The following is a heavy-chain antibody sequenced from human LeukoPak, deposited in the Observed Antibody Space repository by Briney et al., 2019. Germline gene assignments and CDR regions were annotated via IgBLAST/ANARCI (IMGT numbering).Heavy chain of an antibody. CDR3: ARYCSGGSCYIEPYYFDY. V-gene: IGHV4-34*01. J-gene: IGHJ4*02. D-gene: IGHD2-15*01. CDR1: GGSFSGYY. Sequence: PETLSLTCAVYGGSFSGYYWSWIRQPPGKGLEWIGEINHSGSTNYNPSLKSRVTISVDTSKNQFSLKLSSVTAADTAVYYCARYCSGGSCYIEPYYFDYWGQGTLVTVSS. CDR2: INHSGST.